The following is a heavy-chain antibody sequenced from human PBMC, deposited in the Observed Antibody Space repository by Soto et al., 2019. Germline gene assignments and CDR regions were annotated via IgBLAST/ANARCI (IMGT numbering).Heavy chain of an antibody. CDR2: INHSGST. J-gene: IGHJ6*03. Sequence: SETLSLTCAVYGGSFSGYYWSWIRQPPGKGLEWIGEINHSGSTNYNPSLKSRVTISVDTSKNQFSLKLSSVTAADTAVYYCASLMPPPTRSYYYYYMDGWGKGTTVTVSS. CDR3: ASLMPPPTRSYYYYYMDG. V-gene: IGHV4-34*01. CDR1: GGSFSGYY. D-gene: IGHD2-8*01.